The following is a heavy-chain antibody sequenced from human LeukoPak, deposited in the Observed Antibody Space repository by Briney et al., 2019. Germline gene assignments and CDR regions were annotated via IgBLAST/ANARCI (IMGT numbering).Heavy chain of an antibody. J-gene: IGHJ4*02. V-gene: IGHV4-38-2*02. CDR1: GYSISSGYY. D-gene: IGHD6-19*01. Sequence: SETLSLTCTISGYSISSGYYWGWIRQPPEKGLEWIGSIYHSGSTYYNPSLKSRVTISLDTSENQFSLKLSPVTAADTAVYYCARDLYSSGWGYFDYWGQGTLVTVSS. CDR2: IYHSGST. CDR3: ARDLYSSGWGYFDY.